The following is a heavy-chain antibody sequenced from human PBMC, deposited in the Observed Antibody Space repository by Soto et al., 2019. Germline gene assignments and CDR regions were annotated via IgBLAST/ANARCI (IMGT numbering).Heavy chain of an antibody. D-gene: IGHD3-3*01. CDR2: INAGNGNT. CDR3: ARAFVTFGVAPTYYGMDV. J-gene: IGHJ6*02. Sequence: GASVKVSCKASGYTFTSYAMHWVRQAPGQRLEWMGWINAGNGNTKYSQKFQGRVTITRDTSASTAYMELSSLRSEDTAVYYCARAFVTFGVAPTYYGMDVWGQGTTVTVSS. V-gene: IGHV1-3*01. CDR1: GYTFTSYA.